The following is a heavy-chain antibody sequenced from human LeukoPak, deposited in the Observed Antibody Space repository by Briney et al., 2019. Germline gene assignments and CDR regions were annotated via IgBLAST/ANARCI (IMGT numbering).Heavy chain of an antibody. V-gene: IGHV4-34*01. CDR1: GVSFNGYY. J-gene: IGHJ4*02. Sequence: PSETLSLTCAGYGVSFNGYYWSWIPQPPGKGLEWIGELNHSGSTHYNPSLKSRVTISVDTSKSQFSLKRSSVTAADTAVYYCARGNCDYGAGCYCKFDYWGQGTLVTVSS. D-gene: IGHD3-10*01. CDR3: ARGNCDYGAGCYCKFDY. CDR2: LNHSGST.